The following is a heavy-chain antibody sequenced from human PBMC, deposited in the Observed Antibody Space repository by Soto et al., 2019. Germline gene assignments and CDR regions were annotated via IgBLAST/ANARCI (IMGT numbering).Heavy chain of an antibody. CDR1: GFTFSSYS. Sequence: GGSLRLSCAASGFTFSSYSMNWVRQAPGKGLEWVSYISSSSSTIYYADSVKGRFTISRDNAKNSLYLQMNSLRDEDTAVYYCARVSTVMVRGVIISDAFDIWGQGTMVTVSS. CDR2: ISSSSSTI. J-gene: IGHJ3*02. D-gene: IGHD3-10*01. CDR3: ARVSTVMVRGVIISDAFDI. V-gene: IGHV3-48*02.